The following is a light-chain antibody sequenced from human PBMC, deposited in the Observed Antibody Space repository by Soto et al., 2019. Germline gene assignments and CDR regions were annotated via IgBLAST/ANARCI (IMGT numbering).Light chain of an antibody. Sequence: DIKMTQSPSSLSASVGDRVTITCRASQYISNYLTWYQQKSGTAPKLLIHTASTLQSGVPSRFSGRGSGPDFTLTISSVQPDDFAIYFCQQSYSTPPTFGQGTTLQI. CDR3: QQSYSTPPT. CDR1: QYISNY. J-gene: IGKJ2*01. V-gene: IGKV1-39*01. CDR2: TAS.